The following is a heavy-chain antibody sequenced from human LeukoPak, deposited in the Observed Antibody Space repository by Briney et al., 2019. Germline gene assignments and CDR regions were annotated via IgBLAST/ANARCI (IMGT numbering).Heavy chain of an antibody. CDR1: GFTFSSYW. J-gene: IGHJ4*02. V-gene: IGHV3-7*01. Sequence: GGSLRLSCAASGFTFSSYWMSWVRQAPGKGLEWVANIKQEGSEKYYVDSVKGRFTISRDNAKNSLYLQMNSLRAEDTAVYYCARVRIIVGATGFDYWGQGTLVTVSS. CDR3: ARVRIIVGATGFDY. D-gene: IGHD1-26*01. CDR2: IKQEGSEK.